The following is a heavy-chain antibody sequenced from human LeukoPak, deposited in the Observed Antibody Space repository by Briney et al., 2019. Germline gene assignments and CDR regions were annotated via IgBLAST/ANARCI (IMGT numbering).Heavy chain of an antibody. CDR1: GFTFSSYY. CDR2: IKQDGSEK. CDR3: ARDLGDYIWGSYRYFDY. J-gene: IGHJ4*02. D-gene: IGHD3-16*02. Sequence: PGGSLRLSCAASGFTFSSYYMNWVRQAPGKGLEWVANIKQDGSEKYYVDSVKGRFTISRDNAKNSLYLQMNSLRAEDTAVYYCARDLGDYIWGSYRYFDYWGQGTLVTVSS. V-gene: IGHV3-7*01.